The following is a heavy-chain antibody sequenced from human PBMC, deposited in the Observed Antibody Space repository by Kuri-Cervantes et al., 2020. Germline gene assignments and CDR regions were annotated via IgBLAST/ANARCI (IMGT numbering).Heavy chain of an antibody. CDR2: IKQDGSEK. Sequence: ETLSLTCAASGFTFSSYWMSWVRQAPGKGLEWVANIKQDGSEKYYVDSVKGRFTISRDNAKNSLYLQMNSLRAEDTAVYYCARESYGGNSMSYFDYWGQGTLVTVSS. CDR3: ARESYGGNSMSYFDY. J-gene: IGHJ4*02. D-gene: IGHD4-23*01. V-gene: IGHV3-7*01. CDR1: GFTFSSYW.